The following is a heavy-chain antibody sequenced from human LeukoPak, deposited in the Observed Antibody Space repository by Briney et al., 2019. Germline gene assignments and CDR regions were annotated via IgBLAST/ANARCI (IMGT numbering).Heavy chain of an antibody. J-gene: IGHJ2*01. D-gene: IGHD2-2*03. Sequence: TGGSLRLSCAASGFTFSSYAMSWVRQAPGKGLEWVSAISGSGGSTYYADSVKGRFTISRDNSKNTLYLQMNSLRAEDTAVYYCARDFHLDPVFDLWGRGTLVTVSS. CDR2: ISGSGGST. V-gene: IGHV3-23*01. CDR3: ARDFHLDPVFDL. CDR1: GFTFSSYA.